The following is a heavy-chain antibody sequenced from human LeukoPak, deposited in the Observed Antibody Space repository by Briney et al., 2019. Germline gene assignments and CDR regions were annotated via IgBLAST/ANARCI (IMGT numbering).Heavy chain of an antibody. D-gene: IGHD2-15*01. CDR3: ATPVSGSYYYYSMDV. Sequence: PGGSLRLSCAASGFTFSSYEMNWVRQAPGKGLEWVSYISSSGSTIYYADSVKGRFTISRDNAKNSLYLQMNSLRAEDTAVYYCATPVSGSYYYYSMDVWGKGTTVTVSS. CDR1: GFTFSSYE. J-gene: IGHJ6*04. V-gene: IGHV3-48*03. CDR2: ISSSGSTI.